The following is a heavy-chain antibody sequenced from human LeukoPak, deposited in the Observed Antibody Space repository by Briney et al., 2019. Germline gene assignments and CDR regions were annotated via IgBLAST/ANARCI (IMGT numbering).Heavy chain of an antibody. CDR3: AKSDFDWLLKSPFGY. V-gene: IGHV3-23*01. CDR1: GFTFSSYA. D-gene: IGHD3-9*01. J-gene: IGHJ4*02. Sequence: GGSLRLSCAASGFTFSSYAMSWVRQAPGKGPEWVSAISGSGGSTYYADSVKGRFTISRDNSKNTLYLQMNSLRAEDTAVYYCAKSDFDWLLKSPFGYWGQGTLVTVSS. CDR2: ISGSGGST.